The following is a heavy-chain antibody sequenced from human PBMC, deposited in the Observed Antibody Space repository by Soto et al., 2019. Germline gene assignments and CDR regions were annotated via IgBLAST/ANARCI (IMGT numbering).Heavy chain of an antibody. J-gene: IGHJ3*02. CDR1: SFSFSNYA. CDR3: STDPNGDYIGAFDN. Sequence: EVQLLESGGRLVPPGGSLRLACAGSSFSFSNYAMTWARQAPGEGLEWVSAITGSGGGTTYADSVNGRFTISRDNSKNMLYLQMDSLRADDTAVYYCSTDPNGDYIGAFDNWGQGTMVTVSS. CDR2: ITGSGGGT. D-gene: IGHD4-17*01. V-gene: IGHV3-23*01.